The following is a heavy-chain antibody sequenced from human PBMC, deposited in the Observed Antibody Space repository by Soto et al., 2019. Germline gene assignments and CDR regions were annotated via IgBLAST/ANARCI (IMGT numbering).Heavy chain of an antibody. Sequence: QPGGSLRLSCSASGFTFSSYAMTWVRQAPGKGLERVSSITGTGGSTYYADSVKGRFTISRDNSKNTLYLQMNSLRAEDTAVYYCXKDRGLTQIVVTVLRGSWGQVTLVGVSS. CDR1: GFTFSSYA. D-gene: IGHD3-22*01. V-gene: IGHV3-23*01. CDR2: ITGTGGST. J-gene: IGHJ5*02. CDR3: XKDRGLTQIVVTVLRGS.